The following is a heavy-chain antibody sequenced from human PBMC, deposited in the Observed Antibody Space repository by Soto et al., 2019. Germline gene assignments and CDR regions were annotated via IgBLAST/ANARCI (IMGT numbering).Heavy chain of an antibody. J-gene: IGHJ6*03. V-gene: IGHV3-64*01. Sequence: PGGSLRLSWAASGFTFSNYDMHWVRQAPGKGLEYVSGISNNGAHTDYAKSVKGRFTISRDNSENTLYLQMGSLRAEDMALYYCARRGYGSRWPNVYMDVWGKGTTVTVSS. CDR3: ARRGYGSRWPNVYMDV. CDR2: ISNNGAHT. CDR1: GFTFSNYD. D-gene: IGHD6-13*01.